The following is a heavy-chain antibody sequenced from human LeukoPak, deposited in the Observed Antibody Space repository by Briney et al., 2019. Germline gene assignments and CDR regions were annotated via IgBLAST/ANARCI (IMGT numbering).Heavy chain of an antibody. Sequence: GRSLRLSCAASGLTFDDYAMHWVRQAPGKGLEWVSGISWNSGSIGYADSVKGRFTISRDNAKNSLYLQMNSLRAEDTALYYCAKAFYYYDSSGYSAVDYWGQGTLVTVSS. CDR3: AKAFYYYDSSGYSAVDY. CDR2: ISWNSGSI. CDR1: GLTFDDYA. D-gene: IGHD3-22*01. J-gene: IGHJ4*02. V-gene: IGHV3-9*01.